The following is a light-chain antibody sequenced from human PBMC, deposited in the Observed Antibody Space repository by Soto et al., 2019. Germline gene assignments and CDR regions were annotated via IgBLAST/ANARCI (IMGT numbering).Light chain of an antibody. Sequence: EIALTQSPCTLSLSPGERASITCSASPSVSSSYLAWYQQIPGKAPKLLIYDASRRATGIPYRFSGSGSGTDFTLTISRLEPEDFAVYYCQQYGSYPPTFGQGTKVDIK. V-gene: IGKV3-20*01. CDR1: PSVSSSY. CDR2: DAS. J-gene: IGKJ1*01. CDR3: QQYGSYPPT.